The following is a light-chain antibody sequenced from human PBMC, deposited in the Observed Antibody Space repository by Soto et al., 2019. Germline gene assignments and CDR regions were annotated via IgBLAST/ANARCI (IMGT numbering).Light chain of an antibody. CDR2: EVS. Sequence: ALTQPASVSGSPGQSITISCTGTSSDVGGYNYVSWYQQHPGKAPKLMIYEVSNRPSGVSNRFSGSKSGNTASLTISGLQAEDEADYYCSSYTSSSTPRYVFGTGTKVTVL. CDR1: SSDVGGYNY. V-gene: IGLV2-14*01. J-gene: IGLJ1*01. CDR3: SSYTSSSTPRYV.